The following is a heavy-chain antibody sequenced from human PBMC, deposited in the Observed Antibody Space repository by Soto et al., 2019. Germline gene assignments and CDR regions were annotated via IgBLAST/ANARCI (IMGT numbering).Heavy chain of an antibody. CDR3: AKSGADCSSTSCYSYYYYYYMDV. Sequence: GGSLRLSCAASGFTFSSYGMHWVRQAPGKGLEWVAVISYDGSNKYYADSVKGRFTISRDNSKNTLYLQMNSLRAEDTAVYYCAKSGADCSSTSCYSYYYYYYMDVWGKGTTVTVSS. CDR1: GFTFSSYG. V-gene: IGHV3-30*18. J-gene: IGHJ6*03. CDR2: ISYDGSNK. D-gene: IGHD2-2*01.